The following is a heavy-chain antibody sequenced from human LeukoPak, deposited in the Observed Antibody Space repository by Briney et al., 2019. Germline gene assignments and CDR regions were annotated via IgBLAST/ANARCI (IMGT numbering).Heavy chain of an antibody. CDR2: ISSNGGST. CDR3: ARDYGDYGYFQH. CDR1: GFTFSSYA. V-gene: IGHV3-64*01. D-gene: IGHD4-17*01. J-gene: IGHJ1*01. Sequence: GGSLRLSCAASGFTFSSYAMHWVRQAPGKGLEYVSAISSNGGSTYYANSVKGRFTISRDNSKNTLYLQMGSLRAEDMAVYYCARDYGDYGYFQHWGQGTLVTVSS.